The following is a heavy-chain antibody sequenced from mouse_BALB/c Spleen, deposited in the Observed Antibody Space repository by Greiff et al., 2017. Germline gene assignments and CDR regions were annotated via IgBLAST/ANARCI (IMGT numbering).Heavy chain of an antibody. Sequence: EVQRVESGGGLVQPGGSLRLSCATSGFTFTDYYMSWVRQPPGKALEWLGFIRNKANGYTTDYSASVKGRFTISRDNSQSILYLQMNTLRAEDSATYYCARTTMRAMDYWGQGTSVTVSS. CDR2: IRNKANGYTT. CDR1: GFTFTDYY. D-gene: IGHD2-4*01. V-gene: IGHV7-3*02. J-gene: IGHJ4*01. CDR3: ARTTMRAMDY.